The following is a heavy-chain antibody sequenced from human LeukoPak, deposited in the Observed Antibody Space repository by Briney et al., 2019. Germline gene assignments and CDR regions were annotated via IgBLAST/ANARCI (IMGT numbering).Heavy chain of an antibody. J-gene: IGHJ6*04. D-gene: IGHD3-3*01. CDR2: ISYDGSNK. V-gene: IGHV3-30*04. CDR1: GFTFSSYA. CDR3: ARSGRVLLGWLPTYYYYGMDV. Sequence: GGSLRLSCAASGFTFSSYAMHWVRQAPGKGLEWVAVISYDGSNKYYADSVKGRFTISRDNSKNTLYLQMNSLRAEDTAVYYCARSGRVLLGWLPTYYYYGMDVWGKGTTVTVSS.